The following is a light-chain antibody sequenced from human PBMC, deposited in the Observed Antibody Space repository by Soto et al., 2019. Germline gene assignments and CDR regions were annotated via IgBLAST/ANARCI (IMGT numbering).Light chain of an antibody. Sequence: EIVLTQSPGTLSLSPGERATLSCRASQSVSSSYLAWYQQKPGQAPRLLIYGASSRGTGIPDRFSGSGSATDFTLTSSRLEPEVFAVYYCQQYGSSPTTFGQGTKVEIK. J-gene: IGKJ1*01. CDR2: GAS. V-gene: IGKV3-20*01. CDR3: QQYGSSPTT. CDR1: QSVSSSY.